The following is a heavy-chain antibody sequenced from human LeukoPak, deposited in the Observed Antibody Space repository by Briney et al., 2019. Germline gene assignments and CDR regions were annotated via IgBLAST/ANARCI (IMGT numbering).Heavy chain of an antibody. CDR1: GFTFSSSG. CDR3: ARDQRDFDY. Sequence: GGSLRLSCVASGFTFSSSGMHWVRQAPGKGLEWVAFIRYNGRTTYYADSVKGRFTISRDNSKNTVFLQMYSLRAEDTAAYYCARDQRDFDYWGQGTLVTVSS. V-gene: IGHV3-30*02. CDR2: IRYNGRTT. J-gene: IGHJ4*02.